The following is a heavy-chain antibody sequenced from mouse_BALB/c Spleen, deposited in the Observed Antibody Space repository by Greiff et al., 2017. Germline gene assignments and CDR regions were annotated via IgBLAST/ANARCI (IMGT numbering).Heavy chain of an antibody. CDR3: ARGYYGSSPYAMDY. CDR2: ISSGGSYT. D-gene: IGHD1-1*01. V-gene: IGHV5-9-4*01. J-gene: IGHJ4*01. Sequence: VQLKESGGGLVKPGGSLKLSCAASGFTFSSYAMSWVRQSPEKRLEWVAEISSGGSYTYYPDTVTGRFTISRDNAKNTLYLEMSSLRSEDTAMYYCARGYYGSSPYAMDYWGQGTSVTVSS. CDR1: GFTFSSYA.